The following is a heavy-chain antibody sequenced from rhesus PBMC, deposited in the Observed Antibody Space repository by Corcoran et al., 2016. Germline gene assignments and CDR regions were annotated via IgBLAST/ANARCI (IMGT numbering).Heavy chain of an antibody. Sequence: EVQLVESGGGLVQPGGSLRLSCAASGSTFSSYGMSWVRQAPGKGLEWVSYVSHGGGGTYSAASVKGRFTSSRDNSKHALSLQMNGLRAVDTAVYYCANLAAAGLDSWGQGVLVTVSS. J-gene: IGHJ4*01. V-gene: IGHV3S5*01. CDR3: ANLAAAGLDS. CDR2: YVSHGGGGT. CDR1: GSTFSSYG. D-gene: IGHD6-25*01.